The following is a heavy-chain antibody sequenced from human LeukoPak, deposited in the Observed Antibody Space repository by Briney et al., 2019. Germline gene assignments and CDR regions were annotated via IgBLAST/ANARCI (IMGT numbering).Heavy chain of an antibody. J-gene: IGHJ6*04. CDR3: ARWTYDILTGNLDV. CDR1: GYSFPSYW. Sequence: GESLKISCKGSGYSFPSYWIGWVRQMPGKGLEWMAIIYPGDSETRYSPSFQGQVTISADKSISTAYLQWTSLKASDGAIYYCARWTYDILTGNLDVWGKGTTVTVSS. D-gene: IGHD3-9*01. V-gene: IGHV5-51*01. CDR2: IYPGDSET.